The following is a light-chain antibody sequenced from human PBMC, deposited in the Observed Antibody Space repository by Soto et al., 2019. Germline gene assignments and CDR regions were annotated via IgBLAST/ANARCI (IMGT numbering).Light chain of an antibody. J-gene: IGKJ3*01. CDR1: QSVSSSY. CDR2: GAS. V-gene: IGKV3-20*01. Sequence: EIVLTQSPGTLSLSPGERATLSCRASQSVSSSYLAWYQQKPGQAPRLLIYGASSRATGIPDRFSGSGSGTDFTLTISRLEPEDLAVYYCQKYGSSPFTFGPGTKVDXK. CDR3: QKYGSSPFT.